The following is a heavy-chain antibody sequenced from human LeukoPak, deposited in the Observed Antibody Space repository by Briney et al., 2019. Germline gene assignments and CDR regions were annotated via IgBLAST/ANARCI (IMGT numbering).Heavy chain of an antibody. J-gene: IGHJ4*02. CDR3: ARERDPFRYGDRAVSSDY. CDR2: ISSSSYI. Sequence: GGSLRLSCAASGFTFSSYSMTWVRQAPGKGLEWVSSISSSSYIYYADSVKGRFTISRDNAKNSLYLQMNSLRAEDKAVYYCARERDPFRYGDRAVSSDYWGQGTLVTVSS. V-gene: IGHV3-21*01. CDR1: GFTFSSYS. D-gene: IGHD4-17*01.